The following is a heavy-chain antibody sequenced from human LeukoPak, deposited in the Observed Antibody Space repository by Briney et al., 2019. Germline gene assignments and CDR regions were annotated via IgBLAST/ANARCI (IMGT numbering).Heavy chain of an antibody. J-gene: IGHJ4*02. D-gene: IGHD2-21*01. V-gene: IGHV3-23*01. CDR3: AKGGIYSSSPFDS. Sequence: PGGSLRLSWAASGXIFSDYYVSWVRQAPGKGLEWVSSISSGGISTYYADSVKGRFTVSRDNSKNTLYLQMNSLRAEDTAIYYCAKGGIYSSSPFDSWGQGTLVTVSS. CDR2: ISSGGIST. CDR1: GXIFSDYY.